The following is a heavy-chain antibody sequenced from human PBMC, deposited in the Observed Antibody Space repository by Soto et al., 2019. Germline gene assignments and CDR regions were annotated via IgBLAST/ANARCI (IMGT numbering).Heavy chain of an antibody. CDR1: GFTFSSYG. V-gene: IGHV3-30*18. CDR2: ISYDGSNK. Sequence: GGSLRLSCAASGFTFSSYGMHWVRQAPGKGLEWVAVISYDGSNKYYADSVKGRFTISRGNSKNTLYLQMNSLRAEDTAVYYCAKDRARYCSTTSCYPGYFQHWGQGTLVTVSS. D-gene: IGHD2-2*01. J-gene: IGHJ1*01. CDR3: AKDRARYCSTTSCYPGYFQH.